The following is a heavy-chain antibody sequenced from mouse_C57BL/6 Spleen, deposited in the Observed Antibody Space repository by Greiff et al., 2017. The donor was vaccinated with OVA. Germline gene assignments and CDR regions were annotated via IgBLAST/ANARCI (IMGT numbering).Heavy chain of an antibody. V-gene: IGHV10-1*01. J-gene: IGHJ4*01. CDR3: VRGYDYDVDYYAMDY. D-gene: IGHD2-4*01. Sequence: EVQLQESGGGLVQPKGSLKLSCAASGFSFNTYAMNWVRQAPGKGLEWVARIRSKSNNYATYYADSVKDRFTISRDDSESMLYLQMNNLKTEDTAMYYCVRGYDYDVDYYAMDYWGQGTSVTVSS. CDR2: IRSKSNNYAT. CDR1: GFSFNTYA.